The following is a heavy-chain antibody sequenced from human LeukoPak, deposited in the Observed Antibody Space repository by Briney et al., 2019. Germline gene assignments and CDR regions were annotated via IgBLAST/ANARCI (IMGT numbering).Heavy chain of an antibody. CDR2: INHSGST. CDR1: GGSFSGYY. CDR3: ARGQRVGALQPAHFDY. V-gene: IGHV4-34*01. Sequence: SETLSLTCAVYGGSFSGYYWSWIRQPPGKGLEWIGEINHSGSTNYNPSLKSRVTISVDTSKNQFSLKLSSVTAADTAVYYCARGQRVGALQPAHFDYWGQGTLVTVSS. D-gene: IGHD1-26*01. J-gene: IGHJ4*02.